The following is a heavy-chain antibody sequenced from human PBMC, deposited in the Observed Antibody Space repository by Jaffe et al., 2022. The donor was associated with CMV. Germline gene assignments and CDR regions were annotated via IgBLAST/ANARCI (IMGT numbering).Heavy chain of an antibody. CDR2: IYHSGST. CDR3: ARSEIGYCSGGSCYSFEYNWFDP. V-gene: IGHV4-4*02. CDR1: GGSISSSNW. J-gene: IGHJ5*02. D-gene: IGHD2-15*01. Sequence: QVQLQESGPGLVKPSGTLSLTCAVSGGSISSSNWWSWVRQPPGKGLEWIGEIYHSGSTNYNPSLKSRVTISVDKSKNQFSLKLSSVTAADTAVYYCARSEIGYCSGGSCYSFEYNWFDPWGQGTLVTVSS.